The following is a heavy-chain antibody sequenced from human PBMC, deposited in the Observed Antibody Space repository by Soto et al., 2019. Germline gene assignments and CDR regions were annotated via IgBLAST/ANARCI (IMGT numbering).Heavy chain of an antibody. V-gene: IGHV3-33*01. CDR3: GRGMGGYSEGPDY. CDR1: GCTFSSYG. D-gene: IGHD5-12*01. CDR2: FWYDGSTK. J-gene: IGHJ4*02. Sequence: QVQLVESGGGVVQPGRSLRLSCAASGCTFSSYGMHWVRQAPGKGLEWVAVFWYDGSTKYYADSVKGRFNISRDNSKNTLYLQMNSLRADDTAVYYCGRGMGGYSEGPDYWGQGTLVTVSS.